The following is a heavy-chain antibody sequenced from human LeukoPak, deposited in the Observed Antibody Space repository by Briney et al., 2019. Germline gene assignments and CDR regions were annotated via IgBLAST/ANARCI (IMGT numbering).Heavy chain of an antibody. D-gene: IGHD6-6*01. CDR3: ARLPLAAQRAFDI. J-gene: IGHJ3*02. CDR1: GYTFTGYY. Sequence: ASVKVSCKASGYTFTGYYMHWVRQAPGQGLEWMGWINPNSGGTNYAQKFQGRVTMTRDTSISTAYMELSRLRSDDTAVYYCARLPLAAQRAFDIWGQGTMVTVSS. CDR2: INPNSGGT. V-gene: IGHV1-2*02.